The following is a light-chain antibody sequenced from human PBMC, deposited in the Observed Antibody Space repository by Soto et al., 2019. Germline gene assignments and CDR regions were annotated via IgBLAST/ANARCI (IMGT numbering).Light chain of an antibody. CDR1: QSVDSS. Sequence: EIVLTQSPGTLSLSPGERATLSCRASQSVDSSFVAWFQQKPGQAPRLFIYGASTRVTGIPARFSGSGSGTEFTLTISSLQSEDFAVYYCQQYNKWPWTFGQGTKVDIK. V-gene: IGKV3-15*01. J-gene: IGKJ1*01. CDR2: GAS. CDR3: QQYNKWPWT.